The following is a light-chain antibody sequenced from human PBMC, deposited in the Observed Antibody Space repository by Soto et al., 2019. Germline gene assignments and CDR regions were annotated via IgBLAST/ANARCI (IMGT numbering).Light chain of an antibody. Sequence: DIQMTQSPSSLSASVGDRVTITCRASQSISSYLNWYQQKPGKAPKLLIYAASSLQSGVPSRFSGSGSGTKFTITTSRLKPEDLATYDCQQSYSTHPTFSGGTKVEIK. V-gene: IGKV1-39*01. J-gene: IGKJ4*01. CDR3: QQSYSTHPT. CDR1: QSISSY. CDR2: AAS.